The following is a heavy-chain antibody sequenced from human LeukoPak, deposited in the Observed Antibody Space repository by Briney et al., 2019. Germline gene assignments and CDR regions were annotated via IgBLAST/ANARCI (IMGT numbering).Heavy chain of an antibody. J-gene: IGHJ4*02. CDR1: GYSISSGYY. Sequence: SETLSLTCTVSGYSISSGYYWGWIRQPPGKGLEWIGSIYHSGSTYYNPSLKSRVTISVDTSKNQFSLKLSSVTAADTAVYYCARRAPPYYYDSSGYYSNWGQGTLVTVSS. CDR3: ARRAPPYYYDSSGYYSN. V-gene: IGHV4-38-2*02. D-gene: IGHD3-22*01. CDR2: IYHSGST.